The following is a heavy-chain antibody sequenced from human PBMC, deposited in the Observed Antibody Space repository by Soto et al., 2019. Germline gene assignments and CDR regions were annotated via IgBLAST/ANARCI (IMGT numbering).Heavy chain of an antibody. CDR1: GGSISSSSYY. J-gene: IGHJ4*02. D-gene: IGHD3-22*01. CDR3: ARVYYYDSSGYWYYFDY. V-gene: IGHV4-39*01. CDR2: IYYSGST. Sequence: KPSETLSLTCTVSGGSISSSSYYWGWIRQPPGKGLEWIGSIYYSGSTYYNPSLKSRVTISVDTSKNQFSLKLSSVTAADTAVYYCARVYYYDSSGYWYYFDYRGQGTLVTVSS.